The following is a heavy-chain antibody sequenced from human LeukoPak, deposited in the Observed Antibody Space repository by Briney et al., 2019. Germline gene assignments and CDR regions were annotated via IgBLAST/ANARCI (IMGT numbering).Heavy chain of an antibody. CDR2: INTSGRTK. D-gene: IGHD1-26*01. Sequence: GGSLRLSCAASGFTFSSYEMNWVRQAQGKGLEWLSYINTSGRTKDYADSVKGRFTISRDNAKNSLYLQMNSLRVEDTAIYYCARDHGWSPDYWGLGTLVTVSS. V-gene: IGHV3-48*03. J-gene: IGHJ4*02. CDR3: ARDHGWSPDY. CDR1: GFTFSSYE.